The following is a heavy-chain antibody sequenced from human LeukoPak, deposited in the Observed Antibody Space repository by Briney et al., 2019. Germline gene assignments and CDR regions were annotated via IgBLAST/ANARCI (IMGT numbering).Heavy chain of an antibody. D-gene: IGHD5-12*01. Sequence: GGSLRLSCAASGFTFSSYAMHWVRQAPGKGLVWVSRINSDGSSTKCADSVKGRFTISRDNAKNTLYLQMNSLRAEDTAVYYCARAHDEVATSHDAFDIWGQGTMVTVSS. J-gene: IGHJ3*02. CDR3: ARAHDEVATSHDAFDI. CDR2: INSDGSST. V-gene: IGHV3-74*03. CDR1: GFTFSSYA.